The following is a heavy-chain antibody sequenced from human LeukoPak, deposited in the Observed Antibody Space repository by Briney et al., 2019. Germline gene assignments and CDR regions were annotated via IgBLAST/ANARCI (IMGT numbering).Heavy chain of an antibody. CDR1: GYTFTSYD. D-gene: IGHD3-22*01. Sequence: ASVNVSCTASGYTFTSYDINWVRQAPGQGLEWMGWMNPNSGNTGYAQKFQGRVTMTRNTSISTAYMELSSLRSEDTAVYYCASLGYDSSGYYYYGMDVWGQGTTVTVSS. V-gene: IGHV1-8*01. CDR3: ASLGYDSSGYYYYGMDV. CDR2: MNPNSGNT. J-gene: IGHJ6*02.